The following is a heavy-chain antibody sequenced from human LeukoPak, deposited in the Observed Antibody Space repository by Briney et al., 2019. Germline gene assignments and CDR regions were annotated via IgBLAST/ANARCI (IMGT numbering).Heavy chain of an antibody. CDR3: ARWLDYYDSSGYYYFDY. CDR1: GFTFSSYS. Sequence: GGSLRLSCAASGFTFSSYSMNWVRQAPGKGLEWVSSISSSSSYIYYADSVKGRFTISRDNAKNSLYLQMNSLRAEDTAVYYCARWLDYYDSSGYYYFDYWGQGTLVTVSS. CDR2: ISSSSSYI. J-gene: IGHJ4*02. D-gene: IGHD3-22*01. V-gene: IGHV3-21*01.